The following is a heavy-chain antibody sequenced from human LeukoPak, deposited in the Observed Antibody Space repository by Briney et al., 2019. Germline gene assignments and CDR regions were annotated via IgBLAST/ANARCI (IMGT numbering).Heavy chain of an antibody. V-gene: IGHV4-38-2*01. CDR1: VHSINSGYY. CDR2: IYHSEST. CDR3: ARGGIAAAVLSWFDP. J-gene: IGHJ5*02. D-gene: IGHD6-13*01. Sequence: SETQSLPCGVSVHSINSGYYWGSPLQPPGTGVAWTGCIYHSESTYYNPSLKSRVTISVDKSRNKFSLKLSSVTAADTAVYYCARGGIAAAVLSWFDPWGQGTLVTVSS.